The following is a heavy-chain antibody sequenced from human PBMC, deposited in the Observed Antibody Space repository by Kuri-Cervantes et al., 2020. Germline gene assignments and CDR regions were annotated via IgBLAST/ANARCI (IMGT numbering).Heavy chain of an antibody. CDR2: ISYDGSNK. Sequence: GESLKISCAASGFTFSSYGKHWVRQAPGKGLEWVAVISYDGSNKYYADSVKGRFTISRDNSKNTLYLQMNSLRAEDTAVYYCARVGGYSYYYYYYGMDVWGQGTTVTVSS. D-gene: IGHD5-18*01. J-gene: IGHJ6*02. V-gene: IGHV3-30*03. CDR3: ARVGGYSYYYYYYGMDV. CDR1: GFTFSSYG.